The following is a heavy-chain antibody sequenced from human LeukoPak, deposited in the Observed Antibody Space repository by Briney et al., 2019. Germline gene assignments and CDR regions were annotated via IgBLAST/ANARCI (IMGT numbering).Heavy chain of an antibody. D-gene: IGHD2/OR15-2a*01. V-gene: IGHV3-43*02. CDR3: AKEESLPPHFDY. Sequence: GGSLRLSCAASGFTFSDYYMSWIRQAPGKGLEWVSLISGDGGSTYYADSVKGRFTISRDNSKNSLYLQMNSLRTEDTALYYCAKEESLPPHFDYWGQGTLVTVSS. J-gene: IGHJ4*02. CDR2: ISGDGGST. CDR1: GFTFSDYY.